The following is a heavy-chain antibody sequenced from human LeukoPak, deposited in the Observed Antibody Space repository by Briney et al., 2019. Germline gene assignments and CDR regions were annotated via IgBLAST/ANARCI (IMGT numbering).Heavy chain of an antibody. CDR1: GFTFISYS. Sequence: NPGGSLRLSCAASGFTFISYSMNWVRQAPGKGLEWVSSISNSSPNIYYADSVKGRFTISRDNAKNTLNLQMNSLRAEDTAVYYCARDLGQYYDTSDNWFDPWGQGTLVTVSS. V-gene: IGHV3-21*01. CDR3: ARDLGQYYDTSDNWFDP. CDR2: ISNSSPNI. D-gene: IGHD3-22*01. J-gene: IGHJ5*02.